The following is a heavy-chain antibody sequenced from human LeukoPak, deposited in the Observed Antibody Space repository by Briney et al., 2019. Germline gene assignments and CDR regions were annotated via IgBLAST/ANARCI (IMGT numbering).Heavy chain of an antibody. D-gene: IGHD3-10*01. V-gene: IGHV3-7*01. Sequence: SGGSLRLSCAASGFTFSSYWMSWVRQAPGKGLEWVANIKQDGSEKYYVDSVKGRFTISRDNAKNSLYLQMNSLRAEDTAVYYCARPTARITMVRGVRGNWFDPWGQGTLVTVSS. CDR3: ARPTARITMVRGVRGNWFDP. CDR2: IKQDGSEK. J-gene: IGHJ5*02. CDR1: GFTFSSYW.